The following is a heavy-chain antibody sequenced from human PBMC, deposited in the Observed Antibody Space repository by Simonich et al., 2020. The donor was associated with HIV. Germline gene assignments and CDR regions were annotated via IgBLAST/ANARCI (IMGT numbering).Heavy chain of an antibody. J-gene: IGHJ1*01. CDR3: ARLTAGGLGEYFQH. V-gene: IGHV4-34*01. D-gene: IGHD6-13*01. CDR1: GGSFSGYY. Sequence: QVQLQQWGAGLLKPSETLSLTCAVYGGSFSGYYWSGIRPPPGKGLEWIGANNNIGSTNYNPSLKSRVPISVDTSKNQFSLKLSSVTAADTAVYYCARLTAGGLGEYFQHWGQGTLVTVSS. CDR2: NNNIGST.